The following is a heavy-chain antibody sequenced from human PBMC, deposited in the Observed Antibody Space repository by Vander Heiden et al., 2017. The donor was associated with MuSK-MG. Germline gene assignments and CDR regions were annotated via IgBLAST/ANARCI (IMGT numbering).Heavy chain of an antibody. CDR1: GFTFSSYE. D-gene: IGHD4-17*01. CDR2: MSSSGSTI. Sequence: VQLVESGGGLVQPGGSLRLSCAASGFTFSSYEVNWVRQAPGKGLECGSYMSSSGSTICYADCVKGRFTISRDNAKNSLYLQMNSLRAEDTAGYYCARVTDYVVRYWGQGTLVTVAS. V-gene: IGHV3-48*03. J-gene: IGHJ4*02. CDR3: ARVTDYVVRY.